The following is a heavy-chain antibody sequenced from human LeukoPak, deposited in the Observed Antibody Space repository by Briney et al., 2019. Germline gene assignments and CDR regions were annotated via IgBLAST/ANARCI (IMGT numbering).Heavy chain of an antibody. Sequence: GGSLRLSCAASGFSVSRNYMDWVRQAPGKGLEWVSVIYSGGTTYYADSVTGRFTISRDNSKNTLYLQMNRLRPWDTAVYYCTKWARAIQLDQAFDYCGQGTLGTASS. V-gene: IGHV3-66*02. CDR3: TKWARAIQLDQAFDY. D-gene: IGHD1/OR15-1a*01. CDR2: IYSGGTT. J-gene: IGHJ4*02. CDR1: GFSVSRNY.